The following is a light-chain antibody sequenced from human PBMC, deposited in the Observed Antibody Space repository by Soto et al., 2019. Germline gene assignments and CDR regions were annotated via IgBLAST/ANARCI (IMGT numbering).Light chain of an antibody. CDR2: AAS. V-gene: IGKV1-16*01. CDR3: QHYNGYPQT. Sequence: DIQMTQSPSSLSASVGDSVTITCRATEDISTFLAWFQQKPGKPPKFLIYAASRLQSGVPSRFSGSGSATDFTLAISSLQPEDFGTYYCQHYNGYPQTFGQGTRLEIK. J-gene: IGKJ5*01. CDR1: EDISTF.